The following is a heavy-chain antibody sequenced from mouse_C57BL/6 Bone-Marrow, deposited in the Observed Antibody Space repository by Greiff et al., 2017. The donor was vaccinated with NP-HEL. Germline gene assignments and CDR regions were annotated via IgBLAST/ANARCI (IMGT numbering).Heavy chain of an antibody. Sequence: EVQLVESGGDLVKPGGSLKLSCAASGFTFSSYGMSWVRQTPDKRLEWVATISSGGSYTYYPDSVKGRFTISRDNAKNTLYLQMSSLKSEDTAMYYCARHTRHGYYGSSYFDYWGQGTTLTVSS. CDR2: ISSGGSYT. D-gene: IGHD1-1*01. V-gene: IGHV5-6*01. CDR1: GFTFSSYG. J-gene: IGHJ2*01. CDR3: ARHTRHGYYGSSYFDY.